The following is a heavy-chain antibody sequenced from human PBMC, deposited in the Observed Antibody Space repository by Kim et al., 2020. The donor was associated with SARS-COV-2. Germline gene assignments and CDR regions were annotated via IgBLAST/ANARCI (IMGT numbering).Heavy chain of an antibody. D-gene: IGHD5-12*01. CDR3: TTDRDRDEATSDF. CDR2: IRSKTNNYAT. Sequence: GWSLRLSCAASAFMFSDSAVHWVRQASGKGLEWVGRIRSKTNNYATAYAVSVKGRFTISRDDSKNMAFLQMNSLKTDDTAVYYCTTDRDRDEATSDFWG. V-gene: IGHV3-73*01. CDR1: AFMFSDSA. J-gene: IGHJ4*01.